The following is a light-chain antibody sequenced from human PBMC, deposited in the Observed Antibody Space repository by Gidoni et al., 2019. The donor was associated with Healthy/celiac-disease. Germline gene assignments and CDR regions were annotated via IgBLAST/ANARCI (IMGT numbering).Light chain of an antibody. J-gene: IGKJ4*01. CDR1: RGISSW. Sequence: IQMTQSPSSVSASVGDRVTITCRASRGISSWLAWYQQKPGKAPKLLIYAASSLQSGVTSRFSGSGSGTDFTLTISSLQPEDFATYYCQQANSFLTFGGGTKVEIK. CDR3: QQANSFLT. V-gene: IGKV1-12*01. CDR2: AAS.